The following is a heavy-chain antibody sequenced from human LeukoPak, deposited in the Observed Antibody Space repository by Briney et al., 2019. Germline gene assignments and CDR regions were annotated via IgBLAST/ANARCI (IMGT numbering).Heavy chain of an antibody. CDR3: ARRGAPRAFDI. V-gene: IGHV4-31*03. Sequence: SETLSLTCTVSGGSISSGGYYWSWIRQHPGKGLEWIGYIYYSGSTYYNPSLKSRVTISVDTSKNQFSLQLSSVTAADTAVYYCARRGAPRAFDIWGQGTMVTVSS. D-gene: IGHD1-26*01. CDR1: GGSISSGGYY. CDR2: IYYSGST. J-gene: IGHJ3*02.